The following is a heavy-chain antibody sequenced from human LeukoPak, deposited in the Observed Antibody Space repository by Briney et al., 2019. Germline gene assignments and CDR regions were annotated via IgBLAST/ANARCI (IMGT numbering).Heavy chain of an antibody. Sequence: ASVKVSCKASGYTFTSYGISWVRQAPGQGLEWMGWISAYNGNTNYAQKLQGRVTMTTDTSTTTAYMELRSLRSDDTAVYYCARGMAAFYYYGMDVWGQGTTVTVSS. D-gene: IGHD6-13*01. CDR3: ARGMAAFYYYGMDV. CDR1: GYTFTSYG. J-gene: IGHJ6*02. V-gene: IGHV1-18*01. CDR2: ISAYNGNT.